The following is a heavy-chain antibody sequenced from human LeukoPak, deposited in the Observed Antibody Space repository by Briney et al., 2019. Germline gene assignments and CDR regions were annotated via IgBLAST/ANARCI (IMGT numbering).Heavy chain of an antibody. CDR2: IYHSGST. CDR1: GYSISSGYY. Sequence: PSETLSLTCAVSGYSISSGYYWGWIRQPPGKGLEWIGSIYHSGSTYYNPSLKSRVTISVDTSKNQFSLKLSSVTAADTAVYYCAREGADYDILTGYYPSFFDYWGQGTLVTVSS. V-gene: IGHV4-38-2*02. D-gene: IGHD3-9*01. CDR3: AREGADYDILTGYYPSFFDY. J-gene: IGHJ4*02.